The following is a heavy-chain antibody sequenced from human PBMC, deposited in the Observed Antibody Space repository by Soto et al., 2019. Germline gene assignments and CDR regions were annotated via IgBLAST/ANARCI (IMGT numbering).Heavy chain of an antibody. CDR2: FTGRGGSI. V-gene: IGHV3-23*01. D-gene: IGHD4-17*01. Sequence: GGSLRLSCAASGLTFSTSDMNWVRQAPGKGLEWVSVFTGRGGSIYHADSVKGRFTISRDNSKSTLYLQMNSLRAEDTAVYYCAKQDGAGYYYRYMDVWGTGTTVTVSS. J-gene: IGHJ6*03. CDR3: AKQDGAGYYYRYMDV. CDR1: GLTFSTSD.